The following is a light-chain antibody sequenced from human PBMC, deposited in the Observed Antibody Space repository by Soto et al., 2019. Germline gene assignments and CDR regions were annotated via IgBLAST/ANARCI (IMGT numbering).Light chain of an antibody. Sequence: EVVLTQSPGALSLSPGDRATLSCRASQSVSSSYLAWYQQKPGQAPRLLIYGASSRATGIPDRFSGSGSGTDFTLTISRLEPEDVAVYYCQQYGSSPRITFGPGTKVDI. CDR2: GAS. CDR3: QQYGSSPRIT. J-gene: IGKJ3*01. V-gene: IGKV3-20*01. CDR1: QSVSSSY.